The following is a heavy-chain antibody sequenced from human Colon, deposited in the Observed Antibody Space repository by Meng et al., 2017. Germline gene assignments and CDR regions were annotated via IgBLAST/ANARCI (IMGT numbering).Heavy chain of an antibody. CDR3: ARVYRIAVAGTMGEFDY. CDR2: ISAYNGNT. J-gene: IGHJ4*02. CDR1: GYTFTSYG. Sequence: ASVKVSCKASGYTFTSYGISWVQQAPGQGLEWMGWISAYNGNTNYAQKLQGRVTMTTDTSTSTAYMELRSLRSDDTAVYYCARVYRIAVAGTMGEFDYWGQGTLVTVSS. D-gene: IGHD6-19*01. V-gene: IGHV1-18*01.